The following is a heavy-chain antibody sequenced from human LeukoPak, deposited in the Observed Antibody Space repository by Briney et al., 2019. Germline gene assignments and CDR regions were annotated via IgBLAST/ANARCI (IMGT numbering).Heavy chain of an antibody. Sequence: SETLSLTCTVSGGSISSGSYYWSWIRQPAGKGLEWIGRIYTSGSTNCNPSLKSRVTISVDTSKNQFSLKLSSVTAADTAVYYCAGERAYGSGSHPNYYMDVWGKGTTVTISS. D-gene: IGHD3-10*01. CDR2: IYTSGST. CDR1: GGSISSGSYY. CDR3: AGERAYGSGSHPNYYMDV. V-gene: IGHV4-61*02. J-gene: IGHJ6*03.